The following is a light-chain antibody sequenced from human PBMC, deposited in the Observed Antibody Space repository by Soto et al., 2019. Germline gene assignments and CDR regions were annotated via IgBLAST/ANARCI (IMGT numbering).Light chain of an antibody. CDR3: SSYTSSSTVA. J-gene: IGLJ2*01. CDR1: SSDVGGYNY. Sequence: QSVLTQPASVSGSPGQSITISCTGTSSDVGGYNYVSWYQQHPGKAPKLMIYDVSDRTSGTSNRFSGFKSGNTASLTISGLQAEDEADYYCSSYTSSSTVAFGGGTQLTVL. V-gene: IGLV2-14*01. CDR2: DVS.